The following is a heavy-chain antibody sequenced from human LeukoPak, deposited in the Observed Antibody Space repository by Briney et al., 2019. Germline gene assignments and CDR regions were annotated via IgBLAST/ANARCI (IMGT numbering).Heavy chain of an antibody. J-gene: IGHJ4*02. D-gene: IGHD2-15*01. CDR1: GGSFSGYY. Sequence: NSSETLSLTCAVYGGSFSGYYWSWIRQPPGKGLEWIGEINHSGSTNYNPSLKSRVTISVDTSKNQFSLKLSSVTAADTAVYYCATISRGGGDYWGQGTLVTVSS. CDR3: ATISRGGGDY. CDR2: INHSGST. V-gene: IGHV4-34*01.